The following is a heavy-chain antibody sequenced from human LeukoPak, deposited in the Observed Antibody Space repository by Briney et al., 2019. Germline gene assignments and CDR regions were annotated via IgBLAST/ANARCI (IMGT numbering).Heavy chain of an antibody. CDR3: ARDRGGASMDV. V-gene: IGHV4-38-2*02. CDR1: GYSISSGYY. Sequence: TSETLSLTCTVSGYSISSGYYWGWIRQPPGKGLEWIGSIYHSGSTYYNPSLKSRVTISVDTSKNQFSLKLSSVTAADTAVYYCARDRGGASMDVWGKGTTVTVSS. J-gene: IGHJ6*03. CDR2: IYHSGST. D-gene: IGHD3-10*01.